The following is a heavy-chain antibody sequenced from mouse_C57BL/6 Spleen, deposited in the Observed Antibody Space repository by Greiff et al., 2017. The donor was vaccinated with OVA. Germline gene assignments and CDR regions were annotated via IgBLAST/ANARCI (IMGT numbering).Heavy chain of an antibody. CDR1: GFTFSDYY. Sequence: EVNLVESGGGLVQPGGSLKLSCAASGFTFSDYYMYWVRQTPEKRLEWVAYISNGGGSTYYPDTVKGRFTISRDNAKNTLYLQMSRLKSEDTAMYYCARRAYYGNYGDYWGQGTTLTVSS. J-gene: IGHJ2*01. D-gene: IGHD2-10*01. CDR3: ARRAYYGNYGDY. CDR2: ISNGGGST. V-gene: IGHV5-12*01.